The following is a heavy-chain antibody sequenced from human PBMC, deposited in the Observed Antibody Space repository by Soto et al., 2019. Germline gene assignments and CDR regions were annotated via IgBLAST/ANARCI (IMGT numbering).Heavy chain of an antibody. CDR3: ARLYYYGSGSYSFDY. J-gene: IGHJ4*02. CDR1: GGPISSSSYY. D-gene: IGHD3-10*01. CDR2: IYYSGST. Sequence: SETLSLTCTVSGGPISSSSYYWGWIRQPPGKGLEWIGSIYYSGSTYYNPSLKSRVTISVDTSKNQFSLKLSSVTAADTAVYYCARLYYYGSGSYSFDYWGQGTLVTVSS. V-gene: IGHV4-39*01.